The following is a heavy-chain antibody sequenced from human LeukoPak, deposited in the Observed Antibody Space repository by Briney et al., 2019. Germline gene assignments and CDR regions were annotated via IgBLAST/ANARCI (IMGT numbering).Heavy chain of an antibody. J-gene: IGHJ5*02. D-gene: IGHD3-10*01. Sequence: GGSLRLSCAASGFTLSSYAMHWVRQAPGKGLEWVAVISYDGSNKYYADSVKGRFTISRDNSKNTLYLQMNSLRAEDTAVYYCARESYGSSFDPWGQGTLVTVSS. CDR3: ARESYGSSFDP. CDR1: GFTLSSYA. V-gene: IGHV3-30-3*01. CDR2: ISYDGSNK.